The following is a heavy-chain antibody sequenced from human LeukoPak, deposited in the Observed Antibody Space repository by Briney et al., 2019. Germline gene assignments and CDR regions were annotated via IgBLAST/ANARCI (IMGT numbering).Heavy chain of an antibody. CDR3: AGYSSSWPPVDVQH. D-gene: IGHD6-13*01. Sequence: SETLSLTCTVSGGSISSYYRSWIRQPPGKGLEWIGYIYTSGSTNYNPSLKSRVTISVDTSKNQFSLKLSSVTAADTAVYYCAGYSSSWPPVDVQHWGQGTLVTVSS. CDR2: IYTSGST. CDR1: GGSISSYY. J-gene: IGHJ1*01. V-gene: IGHV4-4*09.